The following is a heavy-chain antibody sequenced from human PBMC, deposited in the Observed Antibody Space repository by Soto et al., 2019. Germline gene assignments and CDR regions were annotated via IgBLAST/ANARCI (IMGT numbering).Heavy chain of an antibody. CDR1: GGSFSGYY. V-gene: IGHV4-34*01. J-gene: IGHJ4*02. CDR2: INHSGST. Sequence: PSETLSLTCAVYGGSFSGYYWSWIRQPPGKGLEWIGEINHSGSTNYNPSLKSRVTISVDTSKNQFSLKLSSVTAADTAVYYCARARGGGYSYGYYPFDYWGQGTLVTVSS. D-gene: IGHD5-18*01. CDR3: ARARGGGYSYGYYPFDY.